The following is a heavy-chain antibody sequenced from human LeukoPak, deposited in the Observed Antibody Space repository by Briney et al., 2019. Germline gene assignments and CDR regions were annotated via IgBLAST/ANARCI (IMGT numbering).Heavy chain of an antibody. Sequence: GGSLRLSCAASGFTFNSYSMNWVRQAPGKGLEWVSSISSSSSYIYYADSVKGRFTISRDNAKNSLYLQMNSLRAEDTAVYYCASSPGEGYFDYWGQGTLVTVSS. CDR1: GFTFNSYS. D-gene: IGHD3-16*01. V-gene: IGHV3-21*01. J-gene: IGHJ4*02. CDR3: ASSPGEGYFDY. CDR2: ISSSSSYI.